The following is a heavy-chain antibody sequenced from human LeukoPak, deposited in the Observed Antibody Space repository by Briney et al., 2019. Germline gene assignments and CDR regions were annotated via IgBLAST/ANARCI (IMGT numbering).Heavy chain of an antibody. CDR1: GGSFSGYY. D-gene: IGHD3-22*01. V-gene: IGHV4-34*01. CDR3: ARGPLLTRVYDSSGYYLNY. J-gene: IGHJ4*02. CDR2: INHSGST. Sequence: PSETLSLTCAVYGGSFSGYYWSWIRQPPGKGLEWIAEINHSGSTNYNPSLKSRVTISVDTSKNQFSLKLSSVTAADTAVYYCARGPLLTRVYDSSGYYLNYWGQGILVTVSS.